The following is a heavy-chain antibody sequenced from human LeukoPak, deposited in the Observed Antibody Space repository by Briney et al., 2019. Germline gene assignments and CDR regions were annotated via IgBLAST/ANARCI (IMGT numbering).Heavy chain of an antibody. V-gene: IGHV4-4*07. Sequence: SETLSLTCTVSGGSISSYYWSWIRQPAGKGLEWIGRIYTSGSTNYNPSLKSRVTMSVDTSKNQFSLKLSSVTAADTAVYYCARGGSGWVTREFDYRGQGTLVTVSS. D-gene: IGHD6-19*01. CDR2: IYTSGST. CDR1: GGSISSYY. J-gene: IGHJ4*02. CDR3: ARGGSGWVTREFDY.